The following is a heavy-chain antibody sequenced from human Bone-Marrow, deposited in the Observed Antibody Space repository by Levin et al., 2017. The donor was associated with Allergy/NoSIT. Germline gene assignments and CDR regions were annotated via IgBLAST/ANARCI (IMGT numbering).Heavy chain of an antibody. J-gene: IGHJ5*02. CDR1: GVSDNTFF. V-gene: IGHV4-59*02. Sequence: SGGSLRLSCSVSGVSDNTFFWSWIRQSPGKGLEWIGYISYSGTTKYNPSLRSRASISRDTSKNQFSLTLNSVTAADTAIYYCARSHWGPLPNWFDPWGQGTLVTVSS. CDR2: ISYSGTT. D-gene: IGHD3-16*01. CDR3: ARSHWGPLPNWFDP.